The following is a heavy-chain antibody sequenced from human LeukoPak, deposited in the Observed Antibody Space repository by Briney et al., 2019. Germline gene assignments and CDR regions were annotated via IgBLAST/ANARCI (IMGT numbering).Heavy chain of an antibody. V-gene: IGHV3-64D*09. Sequence: PGGSLRLSCSASGFAFSNYAMHWVRQAPGKGLEYVSAISTNGGGTYYADSVKGRFTISRDNSKNTLYLQMSSLRADDTALYYCVKLDWGYYYDTWGQGTLVTVSS. J-gene: IGHJ5*02. CDR3: VKLDWGYYYDT. D-gene: IGHD3-22*01. CDR1: GFAFSNYA. CDR2: ISTNGGGT.